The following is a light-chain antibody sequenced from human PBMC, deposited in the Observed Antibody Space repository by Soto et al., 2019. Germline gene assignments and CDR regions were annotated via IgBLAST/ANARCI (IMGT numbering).Light chain of an antibody. CDR1: SSTIGSNY. V-gene: IGLV1-47*01. CDR2: RSN. CDR3: AAWDDSLSGWV. J-gene: IGLJ3*02. Sequence: VLTQPPAASGTPGQRVTISCSGSSSTIGSNYVYWHQQFPGTAPRLLIYRSNQRPSGVPDRFSGSKSGTSASLAISGLRSEDEADYYCAAWDDSLSGWVFGGGTKVTVL.